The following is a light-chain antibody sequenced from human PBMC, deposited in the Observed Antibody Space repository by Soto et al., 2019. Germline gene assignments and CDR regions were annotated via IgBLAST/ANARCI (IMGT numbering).Light chain of an antibody. CDR3: QKYAGDPQP. J-gene: IGKJ1*01. Sequence: DIQMTQSPSSLSASVGDRVTITCRASQGISNFLAWYQQKPGKAPELLIYAASTLQSGVPSRFSGGGFGTDFTLTISSLQPEDVATYYCQKYAGDPQPFGQGTRVEIK. V-gene: IGKV1-27*01. CDR2: AAS. CDR1: QGISNF.